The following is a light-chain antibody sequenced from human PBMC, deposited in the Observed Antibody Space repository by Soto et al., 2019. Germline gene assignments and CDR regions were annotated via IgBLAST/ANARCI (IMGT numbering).Light chain of an antibody. CDR3: QVWDATSDHPGV. Sequence: SYVLAQPPSVSVAPGKTARISCGGNNIGTKSVHWYQQKPGLAPVLVIFSDSDRPSGIPERFSGSDSGNTATLTISRVEAGDEADYYCQVWDATSDHPGVFGTGTKLTVL. CDR2: SDS. CDR1: NIGTKS. J-gene: IGLJ1*01. V-gene: IGLV3-21*04.